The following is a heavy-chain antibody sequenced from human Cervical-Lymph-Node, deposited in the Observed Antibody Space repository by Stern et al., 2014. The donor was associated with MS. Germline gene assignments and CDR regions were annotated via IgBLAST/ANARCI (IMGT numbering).Heavy chain of an antibody. CDR1: GGSFSDDY. CDR2: INQSGST. CDR3: ARGRRLLKFFDY. V-gene: IGHV4-34*01. J-gene: IGHJ4*02. D-gene: IGHD5-18*01. Sequence: QVQLVQWGAGLLKPSETLSLTCAVYGGSFSDDYWSWIRQPPGKGLEWIGEINQSGSTNYNPSLKSRVTISVDTSKNQFSLKLSSVTAADTAVYYCARGRRLLKFFDYWGQGTLVTVSS.